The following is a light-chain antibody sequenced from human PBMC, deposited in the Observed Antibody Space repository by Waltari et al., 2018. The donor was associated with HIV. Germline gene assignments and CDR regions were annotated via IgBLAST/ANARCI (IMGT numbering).Light chain of an antibody. Sequence: QSVLTQPPSASGTPGQRVTISCSGSSSNIGSNTVNWYQQLPGTAPKLLIYSNNQRPAWVPDRFSGSKSGTSASRAISGLQSEDEADYYCAAWDYSLNGPVFGGGTKLTVL. J-gene: IGLJ2*01. CDR3: AAWDYSLNGPV. CDR2: SNN. V-gene: IGLV1-44*01. CDR1: SSNIGSNT.